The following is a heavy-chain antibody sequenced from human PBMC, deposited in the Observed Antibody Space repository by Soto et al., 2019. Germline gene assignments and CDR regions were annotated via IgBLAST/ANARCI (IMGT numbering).Heavy chain of an antibody. J-gene: IGHJ6*02. Sequence: GGSLRLSCAASGFTFSNYWMSWVRQAPGKGLEWVANIKQDGSEKYYVDSVRGRFTISRDNAKNSLYLQMNSLRAEDTAVYYCTRPAYSTSSAASMDVWGQGTTVTVSS. CDR2: IKQDGSEK. CDR1: GFTFSNYW. V-gene: IGHV3-7*05. D-gene: IGHD6-6*01. CDR3: TRPAYSTSSAASMDV.